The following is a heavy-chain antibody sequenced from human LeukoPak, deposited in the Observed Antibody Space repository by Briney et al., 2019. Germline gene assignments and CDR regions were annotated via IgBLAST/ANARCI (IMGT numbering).Heavy chain of an antibody. V-gene: IGHV1-2*02. D-gene: IGHD3-22*01. J-gene: IGHJ3*02. CDR3: ARAGVWDYSDSSGYHNAAFDI. Sequence: GASVRVSCKASGNTFTGYYMHWVRQAPGQGLEWMGWINPNSGGTNYAQKFQGRVTVTRDTSISTAYMDLSRLRSDDTAVYYCARAGVWDYSDSSGYHNAAFDIWGQGTMVTVSS. CDR1: GNTFTGYY. CDR2: INPNSGGT.